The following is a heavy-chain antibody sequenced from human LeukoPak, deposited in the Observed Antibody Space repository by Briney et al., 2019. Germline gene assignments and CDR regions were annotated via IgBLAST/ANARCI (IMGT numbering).Heavy chain of an antibody. Sequence: GGSLRLSCAASGFTFSSYAMSWVRQAPGKGLEWVSAISGSGDSTYYADSVKGRFTISRDNSKNTLYLQMNSLRAEDTAVYYCAKGPYYYSSGSYTDYWGQGTLVTVSS. J-gene: IGHJ4*02. CDR3: AKGPYYYSSGSYTDY. CDR1: GFTFSSYA. V-gene: IGHV3-23*01. CDR2: ISGSGDST. D-gene: IGHD3-10*01.